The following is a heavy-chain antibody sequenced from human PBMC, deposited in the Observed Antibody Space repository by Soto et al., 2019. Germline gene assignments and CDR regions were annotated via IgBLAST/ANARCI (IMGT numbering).Heavy chain of an antibody. CDR1: GASIITQNY. D-gene: IGHD6-13*01. Sequence: QVQLQESGPGLVEPSGTLSLTCAVSGASIITQNYYNWVRQSPGKGLEWIGEIHHSGNTNFSPSLKSRVTLSVDTSKNQVSLRLSSVTAADTAIYYCAHSPGWYFLDYWGQGALVTV. V-gene: IGHV4-4*02. J-gene: IGHJ4*02. CDR3: AHSPGWYFLDY. CDR2: IHHSGNT.